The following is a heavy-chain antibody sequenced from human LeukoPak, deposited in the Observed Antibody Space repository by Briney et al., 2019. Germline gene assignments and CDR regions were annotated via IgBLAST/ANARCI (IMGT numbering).Heavy chain of an antibody. CDR1: VGSFSTYY. Sequence: SETLSLTCTVSVGSFSTYYWSWIRQPPGKGLGWIGYIYDSGRTNYNPSLKSRVTISVDTSNNPFSLKLSSVTAADTVVYYCARHTDYYDSSGYYSLHWYFDLWGRGTLVTVSS. CDR2: IYDSGRT. V-gene: IGHV4-59*08. D-gene: IGHD3-22*01. CDR3: ARHTDYYDSSGYYSLHWYFDL. J-gene: IGHJ2*01.